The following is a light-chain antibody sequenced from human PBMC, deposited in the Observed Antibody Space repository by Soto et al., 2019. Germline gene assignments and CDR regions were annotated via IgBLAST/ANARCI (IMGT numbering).Light chain of an antibody. J-gene: IGKJ4*01. CDR1: QTISSW. CDR3: QQYESYSPLT. CDR2: KAS. Sequence: DIQMTQSPSTLSGSVGDRVTITCRASQTISSWLAWYQQKPGKAPKLLIYKASGLEGGVPSRFSGSGSGTDFTLTISSLQPDDFATYYCQQYESYSPLTFGGGTKVDIK. V-gene: IGKV1-5*03.